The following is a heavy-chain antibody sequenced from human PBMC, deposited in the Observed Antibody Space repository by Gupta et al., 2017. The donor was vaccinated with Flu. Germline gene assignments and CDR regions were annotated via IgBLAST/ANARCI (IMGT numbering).Heavy chain of an antibody. CDR3: ARDLSYDSSGYPTYFDY. CDR2: IYYSGST. J-gene: IGHJ4*02. Sequence: QVQLQESGPGLVKPSETLSLTCTVSGGSISSYYWSWIRQPPGKGLEWIGYIYYSGSTNYNPSLKSRVTISVDTSKNQFSLKLSSVTAADTAVYYCARDLSYDSSGYPTYFDYWGQGTLVTVSS. V-gene: IGHV4-59*01. D-gene: IGHD3-22*01. CDR1: GGSISSYY.